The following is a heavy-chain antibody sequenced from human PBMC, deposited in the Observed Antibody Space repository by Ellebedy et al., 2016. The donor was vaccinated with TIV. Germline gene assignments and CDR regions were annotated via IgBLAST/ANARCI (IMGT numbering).Heavy chain of an antibody. CDR1: GGSINSDNY. D-gene: IGHD2/OR15-2a*01. CDR2: VYHSGHT. J-gene: IGHJ5*02. CDR3: ARDWTWGGGYFASWFDP. V-gene: IGHV4-4*02. Sequence: MPSETLSLTCGVSGGSINSDNYWSWVRQSPGRGLEWIGEVYHSGHTNYNPSLRSRVSITVDKSKSQFYLGLRSMTAADTAVYYCARDWTWGGGYFASWFDPWGQGTPVTVSS.